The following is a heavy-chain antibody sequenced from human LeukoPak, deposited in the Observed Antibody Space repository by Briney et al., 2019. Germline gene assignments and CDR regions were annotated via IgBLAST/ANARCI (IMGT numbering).Heavy chain of an antibody. CDR1: GGSISSSSYY. Sequence: PSETLSLTCTVSGGSISSSSYYWGWIRQPPGKGLEWIGSIYYSGSTYYNPSLKSRVTISVDTSKNQFFLKLSSVTAADTAVYYCARDLRSMPYYMDVWGKGTTVTVSS. J-gene: IGHJ6*03. CDR2: IYYSGST. D-gene: IGHD2-2*01. V-gene: IGHV4-39*07. CDR3: ARDLRSMPYYMDV.